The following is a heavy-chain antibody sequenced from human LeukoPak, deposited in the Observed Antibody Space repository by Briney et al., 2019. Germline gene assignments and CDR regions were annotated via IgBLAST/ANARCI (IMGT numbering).Heavy chain of an antibody. V-gene: IGHV1-69*05. CDR1: GGTFSSYA. CDR2: IIPIFGTA. J-gene: IGHJ4*02. CDR3: ATVATGTTRARRDDMTPYFDY. Sequence: SVKVSCKASGGTFSSYAISWVRQAPGQGVEWMGGIIPIFGTANYAQKFQGRDTITTDESTSTAYMELSSLRSEDTAVYYCATVATGTTRARRDDMTPYFDYWGQGTLVTVSS. D-gene: IGHD1-7*01.